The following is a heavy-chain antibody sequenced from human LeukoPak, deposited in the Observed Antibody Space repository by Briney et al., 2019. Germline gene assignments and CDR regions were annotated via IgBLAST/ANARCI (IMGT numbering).Heavy chain of an antibody. CDR3: ARRYDFWGDAFHI. CDR1: GYSFTNYW. J-gene: IGHJ3*02. Sequence: GESLKISCKGSGYSFTNYWIAWVRQMSGKGLEWMGIIYPGDSGTIYSPSFQGQVTISAVKSISTAYLQWSSLEASDTAMYYCARRYDFWGDAFHIWGQGTMVTVSS. CDR2: IYPGDSGT. D-gene: IGHD3-3*01. V-gene: IGHV5-51*01.